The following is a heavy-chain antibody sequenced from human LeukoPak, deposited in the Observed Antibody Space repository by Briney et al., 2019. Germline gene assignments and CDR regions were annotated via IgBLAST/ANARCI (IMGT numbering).Heavy chain of an antibody. V-gene: IGHV4-59*01. CDR2: IYYSGST. CDR1: GGSISNYY. D-gene: IGHD2-8*02. CDR3: ARGYGWLDY. Sequence: SETLSLTCTVSGGSISNYYWTWIRQPPGEGLEWIGYIYYSGSTNYNPSLKSRVTISVDTSKNQFSLKLSSVTAADTAVYYCARGYGWLDYWGQGTLVTVSS. J-gene: IGHJ4*02.